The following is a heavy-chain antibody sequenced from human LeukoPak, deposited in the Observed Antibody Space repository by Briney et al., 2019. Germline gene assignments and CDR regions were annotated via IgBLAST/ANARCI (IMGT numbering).Heavy chain of an antibody. J-gene: IGHJ3*02. CDR2: IYSGGST. V-gene: IGHV3-53*01. CDR1: GFTVSSNY. CDR3: ASKVRGVTPRGALYDAFDI. D-gene: IGHD3-10*01. Sequence: GGSLRLSCAASGFTVSSNYMSWVRQAPGKGLEGVSVIYSGGSTYYADSVKGRFTISRDNSKNTLYLQMNSLRAEDTAVYYCASKVRGVTPRGALYDAFDIWGQGTMVTVSS.